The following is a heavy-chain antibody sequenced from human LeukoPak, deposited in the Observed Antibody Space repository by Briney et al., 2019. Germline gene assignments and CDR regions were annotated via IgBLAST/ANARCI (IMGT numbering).Heavy chain of an antibody. CDR1: GGSISSGGYY. CDR3: AGETSLTRIDY. CDR2: IYYSGST. Sequence: TLSLTCTVSGGSISSGGYYWSWIRQHPGKGLEWIGYIYYSGSTYYNPSLKSRVTISVDTSKNQFSLKLSSVTAADTAVYYCAGETSLTRIDYWGQGTLVTVSS. V-gene: IGHV4-31*03. J-gene: IGHJ4*02. D-gene: IGHD3-9*01.